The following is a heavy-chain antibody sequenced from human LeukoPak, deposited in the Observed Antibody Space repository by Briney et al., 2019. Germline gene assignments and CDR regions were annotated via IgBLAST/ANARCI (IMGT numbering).Heavy chain of an antibody. D-gene: IGHD6-13*01. CDR3: ARGSSSWYENWFDP. Sequence: SETLFLTCTVSGGSISSYYWSWIRQPPGKGLGWIGYIYYSGSTNYNPSLKSRVTISVDTSKYQFSLKLSSVTAADTAVYYCARGSSSWYENWFDPWGQGTLVTVSS. CDR1: GGSISSYY. V-gene: IGHV4-59*01. CDR2: IYYSGST. J-gene: IGHJ5*02.